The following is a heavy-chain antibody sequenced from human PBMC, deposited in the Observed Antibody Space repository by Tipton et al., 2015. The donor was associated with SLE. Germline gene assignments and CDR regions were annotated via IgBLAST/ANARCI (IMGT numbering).Heavy chain of an antibody. J-gene: IGHJ4*02. Sequence: GSLRLSCTASGFAFSFHTMTWVRQAPGKGLEWVSGVTNSGGTTWYADSVKGRFTIPRDNSKNTLYLQMNNLRPEDTAVYYCARDAYGDSTVLLDYWGQGTLVTVSS. CDR2: VTNSGGTT. CDR3: ARDAYGDSTVLLDY. V-gene: IGHV3-23*01. CDR1: GFAFSFHT. D-gene: IGHD4-17*01.